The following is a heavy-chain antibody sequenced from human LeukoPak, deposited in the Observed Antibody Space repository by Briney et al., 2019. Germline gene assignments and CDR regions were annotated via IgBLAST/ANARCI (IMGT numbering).Heavy chain of an antibody. CDR2: ISSSGSTI. Sequence: GGSLRLSCAASGFTFSSYEMNWVRQAPWKGLEWVSYISSSGSTIYYADSVKGRFTISRDNAKNSLYLQMNSLRAEDTAVYYCARGTGIVATELDYWGQGTLVTVSS. CDR1: GFTFSSYE. J-gene: IGHJ4*02. D-gene: IGHD5-12*01. V-gene: IGHV3-48*03. CDR3: ARGTGIVATELDY.